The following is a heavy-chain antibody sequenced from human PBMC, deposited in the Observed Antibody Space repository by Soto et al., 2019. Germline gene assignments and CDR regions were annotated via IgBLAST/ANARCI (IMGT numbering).Heavy chain of an antibody. CDR1: GGSISSYY. V-gene: IGHV4-59*01. D-gene: IGHD3-10*01. Sequence: QVQLQESGPGLVKPSETLSLTCTVSGGSISSYYWSWIRQPPGKGLEWIGYIYYSGSTNYNPSLKRRVTISVDTSKNQFSLKLSSVTAADTAVYYCARASIWFGEPNPRFDYWGQGTLVTVSS. CDR3: ARASIWFGEPNPRFDY. J-gene: IGHJ4*02. CDR2: IYYSGST.